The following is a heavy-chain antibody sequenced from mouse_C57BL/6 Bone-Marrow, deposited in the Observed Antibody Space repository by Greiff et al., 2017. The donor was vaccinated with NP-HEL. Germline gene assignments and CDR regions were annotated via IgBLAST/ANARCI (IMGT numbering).Heavy chain of an antibody. J-gene: IGHJ4*01. CDR2: IDPSDSYT. V-gene: IGHV1-59*01. Sequence: QVQLQQPGAELVRPGPSVKLSCKASGYTFTSYWMHWVKQRPGQGLEWIGVIDPSDSYTNYNQKFKGKATLTVDTSSSTAYMQLSSLTSEDSAVYYCARREDYAMDYWGQGTSVTVSS. CDR1: GYTFTSYW. CDR3: ARREDYAMDY.